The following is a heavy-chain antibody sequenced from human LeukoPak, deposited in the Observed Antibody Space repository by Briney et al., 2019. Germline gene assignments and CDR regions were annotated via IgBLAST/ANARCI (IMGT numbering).Heavy chain of an antibody. Sequence: GGSLRLSCAASGFTVSSKYMSWVRQAPGKGLEWVSVIYSGGSTYYADSVKGRFTISRDNSKNTVYLQMDSLRAEDTAVYYCARESSGWLQLFDYWGQGTLVTVSS. J-gene: IGHJ4*02. V-gene: IGHV3-66*01. CDR2: IYSGGST. D-gene: IGHD5-24*01. CDR1: GFTVSSKY. CDR3: ARESSGWLQLFDY.